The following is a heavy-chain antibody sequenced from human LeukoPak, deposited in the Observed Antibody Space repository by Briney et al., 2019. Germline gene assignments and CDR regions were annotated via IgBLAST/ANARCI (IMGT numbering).Heavy chain of an antibody. J-gene: IGHJ5*01. CDR3: VKDFGGELDS. CDR2: INEDGRVT. Sequence: PGGSLRLSCAASRFNVNNYWMHWVRQAPGKGLVWVSRINEDGRVTGYATSVRGRFTIFRDSVENTLHLQMNSLRAEDTAVYYCVKDFGGELDSWGQGTLVTVSS. D-gene: IGHD3-10*01. CDR1: RFNVNNYW. V-gene: IGHV3-74*01.